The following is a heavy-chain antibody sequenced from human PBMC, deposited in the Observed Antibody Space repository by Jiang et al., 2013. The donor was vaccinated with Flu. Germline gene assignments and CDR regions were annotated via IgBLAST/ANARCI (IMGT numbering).Heavy chain of an antibody. V-gene: IGHV4-34*01. CDR3: ARGEYSSSWYYYYYGMDV. D-gene: IGHD6-13*01. J-gene: IGHJ6*02. Sequence: LLKPSETLSLTCAVYGGSFSGYYWSWIRQPPGKGLEWIGEINHSGSTNYIPSLKSRVTISVGTSKNQFSLKLSSVTAADTAVYYCARGEYSSSWYYYYYGMDVWGQGTTVTVSS. CDR1: GGSFSGYY. CDR2: INHSGST.